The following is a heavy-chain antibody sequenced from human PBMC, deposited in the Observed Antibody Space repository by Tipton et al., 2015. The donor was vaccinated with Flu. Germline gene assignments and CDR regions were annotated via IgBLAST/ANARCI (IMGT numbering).Heavy chain of an antibody. J-gene: IGHJ3*02. Sequence: TLSLTCTVSGGSISSGSYYWTWIRQPAGKGLEWIGRVYPSGSTNYNPSLKSRVTISVDTSKNQFSLTLTSVTAADTAVYYCARPHRLFSDNAFDIWGQGTMVTVSS. CDR2: VYPSGST. CDR1: GGSISSGSYY. D-gene: IGHD2-21*01. V-gene: IGHV4-61*02. CDR3: ARPHRLFSDNAFDI.